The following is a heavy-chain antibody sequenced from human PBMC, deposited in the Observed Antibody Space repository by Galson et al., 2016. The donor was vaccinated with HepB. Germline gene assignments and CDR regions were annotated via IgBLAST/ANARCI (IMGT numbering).Heavy chain of an antibody. CDR3: ARDDFWTAPRHSGMDV. D-gene: IGHD3/OR15-3a*01. V-gene: IGHV4-4*07. CDR2: IYTSENT. Sequence: SETLSLTCIVSGGSINNYYWSWIRQPAGKGPEWIGRIYTSENTNYNPSFKGRVSMSVDTSRNQISLNLASVTAADTAVYYCARDDFWTAPRHSGMDVWGRGTTVTVSS. J-gene: IGHJ6*04. CDR1: GGSINNYY.